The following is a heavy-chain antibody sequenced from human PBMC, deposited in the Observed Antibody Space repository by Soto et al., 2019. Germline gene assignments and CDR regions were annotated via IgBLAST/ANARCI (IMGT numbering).Heavy chain of an antibody. CDR1: GDSVSSTSAA. V-gene: IGHV6-1*01. J-gene: IGHJ5*02. Sequence: SQTLSLTCAISGDSVSSTSAAWNWIRQSPSRGLEWLGRTYYRSKWYNDYAVSVKSRISINPDTSKNQFSLQLNSVTPEDTAVYYCARGHELFDEGWFDPWGQATLVTVSS. CDR2: TYYRSKWYN. D-gene: IGHD1-7*01. CDR3: ARGHELFDEGWFDP.